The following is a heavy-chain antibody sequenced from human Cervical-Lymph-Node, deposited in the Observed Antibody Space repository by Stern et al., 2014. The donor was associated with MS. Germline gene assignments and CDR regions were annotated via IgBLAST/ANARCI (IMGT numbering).Heavy chain of an antibody. D-gene: IGHD2-21*02. CDR3: VHRVPLLNYFDH. Sequence: QVTLRESGPTVVRPTQTLTLTCTFSGFSLTTPGVGVGWIRQPPGKALEWLAVLYWDDGQHNSPSLKNRLPRPKDISKNQVVLRMTDVDPADTATYYCVHRVPLLNYFDHWGQGTQVAVPS. CDR1: GFSLTTPGVG. CDR2: LYWDDGQ. J-gene: IGHJ4*02. V-gene: IGHV2-5*02.